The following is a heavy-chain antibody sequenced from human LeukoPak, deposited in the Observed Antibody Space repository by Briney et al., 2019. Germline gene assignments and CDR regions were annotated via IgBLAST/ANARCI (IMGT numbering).Heavy chain of an antibody. V-gene: IGHV3-21*01. CDR2: ISSSSSYI. CDR3: ARPYSSSWWNYYMDG. D-gene: IGHD6-13*01. CDR1: GFTFSSYS. J-gene: IGHJ6*03. Sequence: GGSLRLSCAASGFTFSSYSMNWVRQAPGKGLEWVSSISSSSSYIYYADSVKGRFTISRDNAKNSLYLQMNSLRAEDTAVYYCARPYSSSWWNYYMDGWGKGTTVTIPS.